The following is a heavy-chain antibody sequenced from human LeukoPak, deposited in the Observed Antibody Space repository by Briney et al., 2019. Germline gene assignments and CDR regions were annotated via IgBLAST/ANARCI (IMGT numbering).Heavy chain of an antibody. CDR1: GYSISSDYY. Sequence: SETLSLTCAVSGYSISSDYYWGWIRQPPGKGLEWIGTIYHSATTYYNTSLKSRATISVDTSKNHFSMKLSSVTAADTAVYYCARHLNSIVGVVTPDYWGQGTLVTVSS. CDR2: IYHSATT. J-gene: IGHJ4*02. D-gene: IGHD3-3*01. V-gene: IGHV4-38-2*01. CDR3: ARHLNSIVGVVTPDY.